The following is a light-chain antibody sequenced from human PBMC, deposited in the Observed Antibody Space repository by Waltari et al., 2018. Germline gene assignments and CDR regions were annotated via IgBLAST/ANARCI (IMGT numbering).Light chain of an antibody. Sequence: QSALTQPRSVSGSPGQSVTISCTGTSSDVGAYNYVSWYQQHPGNAPELIIYDVNERASGVPDRFCGSKSGNTASLTISGLQAEDEADYYCGSYAGNNMAVFGSGTKVTVL. CDR3: GSYAGNNMAV. V-gene: IGLV2-11*01. J-gene: IGLJ1*01. CDR1: SSDVGAYNY. CDR2: DVN.